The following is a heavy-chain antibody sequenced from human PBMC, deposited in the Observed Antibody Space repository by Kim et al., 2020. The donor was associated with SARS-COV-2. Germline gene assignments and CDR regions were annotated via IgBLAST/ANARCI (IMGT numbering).Heavy chain of an antibody. CDR2: MNPNSGNT. D-gene: IGHD6-6*01. Sequence: ASVKVSCKASGYTFTSYDINWVRQATGQGLEWMGWMNPNSGNTGYAQKFQGGVTMTRNTSISTAYMELSSLRSEDTAEYYCARASIAARRRSYYYYGMDVWGQGTTVTVSS. J-gene: IGHJ6*02. V-gene: IGHV1-8*01. CDR1: GYTFTSYD. CDR3: ARASIAARRRSYYYYGMDV.